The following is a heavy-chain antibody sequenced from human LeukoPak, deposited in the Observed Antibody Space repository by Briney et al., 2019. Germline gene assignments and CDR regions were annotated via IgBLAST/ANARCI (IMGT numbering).Heavy chain of an antibody. CDR1: GGSISSYY. Sequence: SETLSLTCTVSGGSISSYYWCWIRQPPGKGLEWIGYIYYSGSTNYNPSLKSRVTISVDTSKNQFSLKLSSVTAADTAVYYCARVGPYYDFWSGYYRGLSMDVWGQGTTVTVSS. J-gene: IGHJ6*02. D-gene: IGHD3-3*01. CDR2: IYYSGST. V-gene: IGHV4-59*01. CDR3: ARVGPYYDFWSGYYRGLSMDV.